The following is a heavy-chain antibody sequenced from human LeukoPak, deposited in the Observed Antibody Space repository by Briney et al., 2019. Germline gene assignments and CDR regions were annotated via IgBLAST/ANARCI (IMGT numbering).Heavy chain of an antibody. D-gene: IGHD4-11*01. V-gene: IGHV1-18*01. Sequence: GASVKVSCKASGYTFTSYGISWVRQAPGQGLEWMGWISAYNGNTNYAQKLQGRVTTTTDTSTSTAYMELRSLRSDDTAVYYCARDTVTTSNYYYGMDVWGQGTTVTVSS. CDR3: ARDTVTTSNYYYGMDV. CDR2: ISAYNGNT. J-gene: IGHJ6*02. CDR1: GYTFTSYG.